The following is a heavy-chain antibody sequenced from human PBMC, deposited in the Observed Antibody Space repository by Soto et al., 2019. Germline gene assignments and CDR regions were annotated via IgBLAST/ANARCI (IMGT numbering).Heavy chain of an antibody. CDR2: INHSGST. D-gene: IGHD3-10*01. CDR1: GGSFSGYY. V-gene: IGHV4-34*01. Sequence: SETLSLTCAVYGGSFSGYYWSWIRQPPGKGLEWIGEINHSGSTNYNPSLKSRVTISVDTSKNQFSLKLSSVTAADTAVYYCARGSDYGSGSYAIDYWGQGTLVTVSS. CDR3: ARGSDYGSGSYAIDY. J-gene: IGHJ4*02.